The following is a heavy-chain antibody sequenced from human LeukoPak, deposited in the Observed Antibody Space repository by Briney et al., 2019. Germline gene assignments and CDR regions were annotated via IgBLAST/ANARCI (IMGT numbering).Heavy chain of an antibody. CDR3: ASLKGELRLNWFDP. D-gene: IGHD3-16*01. Sequence: SETLSLTCAVYGGSFSGYYWSWIRQPPGKGLEWIGEINHSGSTNYNPSLKSRVTISVDTSKNQFSLKLSSVTAADTAVYYCASLKGELRLNWFDPWGQGTLVTVFS. CDR2: INHSGST. J-gene: IGHJ5*02. CDR1: GGSFSGYY. V-gene: IGHV4-34*01.